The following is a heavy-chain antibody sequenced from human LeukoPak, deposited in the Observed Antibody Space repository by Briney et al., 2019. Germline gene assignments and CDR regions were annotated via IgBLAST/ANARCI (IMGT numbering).Heavy chain of an antibody. CDR3: ARDPGGSYYFDY. D-gene: IGHD1-26*01. CDR2: ISSSSSYI. Sequence: KPGGSLRLSCAASGFTFSSYSMNWVRQAPGKGLEWVSSISSSSSYIYYADSVKGRFTISRDNAKNSLYLQMNSLRAEDTAVYYCARDPGGSYYFDYWGQGTLVTVSS. J-gene: IGHJ4*02. CDR1: GFTFSSYS. V-gene: IGHV3-21*01.